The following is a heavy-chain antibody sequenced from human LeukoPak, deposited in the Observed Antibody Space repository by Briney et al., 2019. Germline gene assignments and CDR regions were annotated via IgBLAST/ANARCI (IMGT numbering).Heavy chain of an antibody. V-gene: IGHV3-23*01. J-gene: IGHJ5*02. CDR3: AKTRNLST. Sequence: GGSLRLSCAAPEFTFSTYVMTWARQAPGKGLEWVSSIDGSGSRTFYADSVKGRFTISRDNSKNMLYLHMNTLRADDTALYYCAKTRNLSTWGQGTLVTVSS. CDR2: IDGSGSRT. CDR1: EFTFSTYV.